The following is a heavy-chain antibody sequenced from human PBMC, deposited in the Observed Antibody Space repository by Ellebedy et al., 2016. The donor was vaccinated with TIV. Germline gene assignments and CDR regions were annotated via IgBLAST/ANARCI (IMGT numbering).Heavy chain of an antibody. V-gene: IGHV4-59*08. CDR3: AGHGGPITGTTFSRYYYYGMDV. D-gene: IGHD1-7*01. Sequence: SETLSLTCTVSGGSISSYYWSWIRQPPGKGLEWLGYIYYSGSTNYNPSLKSRVTISVDTSKNQFSLKLSSVAAADTAVYYCAGHGGPITGTTFSRYYYYGMDVWGQGTTVTVSS. J-gene: IGHJ6*02. CDR2: IYYSGST. CDR1: GGSISSYY.